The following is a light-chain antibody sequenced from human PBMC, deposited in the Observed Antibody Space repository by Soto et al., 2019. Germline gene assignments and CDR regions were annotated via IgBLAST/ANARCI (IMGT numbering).Light chain of an antibody. J-gene: IGKJ2*01. Sequence: DIQMTHAPSTLSASVGDRVTITCRASQSISSWLAWYQQKQGKAPKLLLYGASTLKSGVPSRFGGSGSGTQFTLTISILQPDDFATYYCQQYDTYSPFTFGQGTKLEIK. CDR3: QQYDTYSPFT. CDR1: QSISSW. CDR2: GAS. V-gene: IGKV1-5*01.